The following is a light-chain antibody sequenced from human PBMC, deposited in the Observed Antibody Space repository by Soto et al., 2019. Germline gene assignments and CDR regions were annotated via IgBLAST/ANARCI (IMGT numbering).Light chain of an antibody. V-gene: IGKV3D-20*02. CDR2: AAS. CDR1: QSVISSY. J-gene: IGKJ4*01. Sequence: LWTQSPSPLTLSQAARAAPSGSASQSVISSYLAWYQQKPGQSPRLLIYAASSRVTGIPARFSGSGSGPDFTLTISRLEPEDFAVYYCQQRRNWLLSFGGGTKVDI. CDR3: QQRRNWLLS.